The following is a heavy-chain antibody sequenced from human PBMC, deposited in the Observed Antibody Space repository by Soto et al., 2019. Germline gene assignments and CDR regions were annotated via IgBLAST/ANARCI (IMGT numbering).Heavy chain of an antibody. CDR2: IYYSGST. J-gene: IGHJ5*02. CDR3: ARSAFYADSTGSYHVFDP. V-gene: IGHV4-31*03. D-gene: IGHD6-19*01. CDR1: GGSISSGGYY. Sequence: SETLSLTCTVSGGSISSGGYYWSWIRQHPGKGLEWIGYIYYSGSTYYNPSLKSRVTISVDTSKNQFLLKLTSVTAADTAVYFCARSAFYADSTGSYHVFDPWGQGTLVTVSS.